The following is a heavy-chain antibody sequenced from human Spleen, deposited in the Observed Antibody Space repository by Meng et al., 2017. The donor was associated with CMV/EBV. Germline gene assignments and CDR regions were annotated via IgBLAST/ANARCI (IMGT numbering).Heavy chain of an antibody. CDR3: ARVNYDFWSGYYYYGMDV. D-gene: IGHD3-3*01. CDR1: GFTFSRYG. CDR2: IWYDGSNK. V-gene: IGHV3-33*01. Sequence: GESLKISCQSSGFTFSRYGMHWVRQAPGKGLEWVAVIWYDGSNKYYGDSLKGRFTMSRDNSKNTLYLQMNSLRAKDTAVYYCARVNYDFWSGYYYYGMDVWGQGTTVTVSS. J-gene: IGHJ6*02.